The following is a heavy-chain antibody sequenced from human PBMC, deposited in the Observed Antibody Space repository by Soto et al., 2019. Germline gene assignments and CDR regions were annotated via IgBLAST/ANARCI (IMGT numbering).Heavy chain of an antibody. D-gene: IGHD5-18*01. V-gene: IGHV4-61*01. CDR3: ARQVDTAQFTDYFDC. Sequence: SLTCIVSVCSFSSGSYYWNWIRQPPGKGLEWIGYIYYRGSTNYNPSLKSRVTISVDTSKNQFSLKLSSVTAADAAVYYCARQVDTAQFTDYFDCWGQGALVTVSS. J-gene: IGHJ4*02. CDR1: VCSFSSGSYY. CDR2: IYYRGST.